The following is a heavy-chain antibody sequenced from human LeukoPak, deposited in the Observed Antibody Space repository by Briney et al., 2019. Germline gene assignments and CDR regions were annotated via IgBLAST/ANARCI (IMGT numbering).Heavy chain of an antibody. CDR1: GFTFSSYS. J-gene: IGHJ5*02. D-gene: IGHD3-10*01. V-gene: IGHV3-21*01. CDR3: AREGYYGSGSYYPNWFDP. CDR2: ISSSSSYI. Sequence: PGGSLRLSCAASGFTFSSYSMNWVRQAPGKGLEWVSSISSSSSYIYYADSVNGRFTISRDNAKNSLYLQMNSLRAEDTAVYYCAREGYYGSGSYYPNWFDPWGQGTLVTVSS.